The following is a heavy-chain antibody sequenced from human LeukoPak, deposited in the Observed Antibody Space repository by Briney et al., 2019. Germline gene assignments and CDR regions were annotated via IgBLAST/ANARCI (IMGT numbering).Heavy chain of an antibody. Sequence: SETLSLTCSVSGASISSYYWSWIRQPPGKGLEWIGYIYYSGSTNYNPSLKSRVTISVDTSKNQFSLKLSSVTAADTAVYYCARGLMMAVAGRGEFHYWGQGTLVTVSS. CDR1: GASISSYY. CDR3: ARGLMMAVAGRGEFHY. J-gene: IGHJ4*02. V-gene: IGHV4-59*01. CDR2: IYYSGST. D-gene: IGHD6-13*01.